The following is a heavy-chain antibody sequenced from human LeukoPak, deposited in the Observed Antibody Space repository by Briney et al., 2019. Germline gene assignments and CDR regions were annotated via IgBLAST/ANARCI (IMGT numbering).Heavy chain of an antibody. CDR2: ISSSGSTI. D-gene: IGHD3-9*01. CDR3: ARDSQGKRYFDWLDPYYYYYMDV. Sequence: GGSLRLSCAASGFTFSSYEMNWVRQAPGKGLEWVSYISSSGSTIYYADSVKGRFTISRDNAKNSLYLQMNSLRAEDTAVHYCARDSQGKRYFDWLDPYYYYYMDVWGKGTTVTVSS. CDR1: GFTFSSYE. V-gene: IGHV3-48*03. J-gene: IGHJ6*03.